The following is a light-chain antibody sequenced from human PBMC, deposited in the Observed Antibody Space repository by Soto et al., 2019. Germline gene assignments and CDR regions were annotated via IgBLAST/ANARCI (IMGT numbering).Light chain of an antibody. CDR1: QGISNY. Sequence: DIQMTQSPSSLSASVGDRVTITCRPSQGISNYLAWYQQKPGKVPKLLIYGASTLQSGVSSLFSGSGSGTDVTLTISSLQPADVATYYCQKYNSAPLTFGGGTKVEIK. CDR3: QKYNSAPLT. V-gene: IGKV1-27*01. J-gene: IGKJ4*01. CDR2: GAS.